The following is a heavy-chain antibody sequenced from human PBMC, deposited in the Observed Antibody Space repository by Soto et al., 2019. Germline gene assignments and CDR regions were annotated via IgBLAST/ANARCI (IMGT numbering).Heavy chain of an antibody. CDR3: ARALGSNYYDSSGLYFQH. V-gene: IGHV4-30-4*01. CDR1: GCSISSGDYY. Sequence: SETLSLTCTVSGCSISSGDYYWSWIRQPPGKGLEWIGYIYYSGSTYYNPSLKSRVTISVDTSKNQFSLKLSSVTAADTAVYYCARALGSNYYDSSGLYFQHWGQGTLVTVSS. J-gene: IGHJ1*01. CDR2: IYYSGST. D-gene: IGHD3-22*01.